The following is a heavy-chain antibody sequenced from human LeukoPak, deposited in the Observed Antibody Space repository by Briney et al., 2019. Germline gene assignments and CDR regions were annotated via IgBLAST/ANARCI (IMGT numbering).Heavy chain of an antibody. CDR2: IIPIFGTA. CDR3: ARVIDFWSGYSVDY. J-gene: IGHJ4*02. Sequence: SVKVSCKASGGTFSSYAISWVRQAPGQGLEWMGGIIPIFGTANYAQKFQGRVTITTDESTSTAYMELSSLRSEDTAVYYCARVIDFWSGYSVDYWGQGTWSPSPQ. D-gene: IGHD3-3*01. CDR1: GGTFSSYA. V-gene: IGHV1-69*05.